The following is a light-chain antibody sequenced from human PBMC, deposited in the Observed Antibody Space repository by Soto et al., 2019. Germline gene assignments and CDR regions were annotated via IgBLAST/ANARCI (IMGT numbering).Light chain of an antibody. CDR2: TAS. V-gene: IGKV3D-7*01. Sequence: PGERVTLSCTASQSVSSSYFTWSQQKPGQAPRLLIYTASTRATSIPAEFSGSGSGTDFTFTINSLQPEDFAVYYCQQDYNLPGTFGQGTRVEVK. CDR3: QQDYNLPGT. CDR1: QSVSSSY. J-gene: IGKJ1*01.